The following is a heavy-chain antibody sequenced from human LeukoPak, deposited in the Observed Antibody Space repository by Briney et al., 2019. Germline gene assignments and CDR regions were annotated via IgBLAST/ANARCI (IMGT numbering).Heavy chain of an antibody. CDR2: INHSGST. V-gene: IGHV4-34*01. J-gene: IGHJ5*02. CDR3: ARHSISGPDP. Sequence: PSETLSLTCTVSGGSISSYYWSWIRQPPGKGLEWIGEINHSGSTNYNPSLKSRVTISVDTSKNQFSLKLSSVTAADTAVYYCARHSISGPDPWGQGTLVTVSS. CDR1: GGSISSYY. D-gene: IGHD6-19*01.